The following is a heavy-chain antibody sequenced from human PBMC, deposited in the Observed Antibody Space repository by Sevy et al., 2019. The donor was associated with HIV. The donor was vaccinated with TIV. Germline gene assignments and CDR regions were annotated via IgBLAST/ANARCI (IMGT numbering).Heavy chain of an antibody. J-gene: IGHJ3*02. V-gene: IGHV1-69*13. Sequence: ASVKVSCKASGDTFSTYGLSWVRQAPGQGLEWMGGIIPIFGTPNYAQKYQGRVTITADESASTAYMELSSLRSEDTALYYCAREGGVATSGDHDAFDIWGHGTLVTVSS. D-gene: IGHD7-27*01. CDR3: AREGGVATSGDHDAFDI. CDR1: GDTFSTYG. CDR2: IIPIFGTP.